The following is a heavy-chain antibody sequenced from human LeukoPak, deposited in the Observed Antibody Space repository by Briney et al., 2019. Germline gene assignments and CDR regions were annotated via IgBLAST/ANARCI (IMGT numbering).Heavy chain of an antibody. CDR1: GYTFTGYY. V-gene: IGHV1-2*06. CDR2: INPNNGAT. Sequence: ASVKVSCKASGYTFTGYYMHWVRQAPGQGLEWMGRINPNNGATNYAQKLQGRVTITGDTSISTAYMELSSLRSDDTAVYYCTRESGSYHGNDYWGRGTLVTVSS. D-gene: IGHD1-26*01. J-gene: IGHJ4*02. CDR3: TRESGSYHGNDY.